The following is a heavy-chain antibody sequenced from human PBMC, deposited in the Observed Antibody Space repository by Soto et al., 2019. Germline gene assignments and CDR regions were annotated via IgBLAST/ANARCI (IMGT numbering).Heavy chain of an antibody. CDR3: ARDGRDSRTFDY. J-gene: IGHJ4*02. D-gene: IGHD6-13*01. Sequence: QTGWSLRLSCAASGFTFSSYAMHWVRQAPGKGLEWVAVISYDGSNKYYADSVKGRFTISRDNSKNTLYLQMNSLRAEDTAVYYCARDGRDSRTFDYWGQGTLVTVSS. CDR2: ISYDGSNK. V-gene: IGHV3-30-3*01. CDR1: GFTFSSYA.